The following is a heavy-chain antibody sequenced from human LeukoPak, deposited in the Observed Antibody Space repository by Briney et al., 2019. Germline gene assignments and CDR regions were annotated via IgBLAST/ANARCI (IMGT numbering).Heavy chain of an antibody. CDR1: GFTFSSYA. V-gene: IGHV3-23*01. J-gene: IGHJ4*02. Sequence: PGGSLRLSCAASGFTFSSYAMSWVRQAPGKGLEWVSAISGSGGSTYYADSVKGRFTISRDNSKNTLYLQMNSLRAEDTAVYYCTVYYYDSSGYYYDYWGQGTLVTVSS. CDR3: TVYYYDSSGYYYDY. D-gene: IGHD3-22*01. CDR2: ISGSGGST.